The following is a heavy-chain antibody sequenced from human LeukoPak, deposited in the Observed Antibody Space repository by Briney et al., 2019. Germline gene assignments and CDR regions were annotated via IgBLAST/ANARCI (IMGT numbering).Heavy chain of an antibody. CDR2: IYSGGST. D-gene: IGHD2-2*01. V-gene: IGHV3-66*01. Sequence: PGGSLRLSCAASGFTVSSNYMSWVRQAPGKGLEWVSVIYSGGSTYYADSVKGRFTISRDNSKNTLYLQMNSLRAEDTAVYYCARVAPVVPAAFYFDYWGQGTLVTVSS. J-gene: IGHJ4*02. CDR3: ARVAPVVPAAFYFDY. CDR1: GFTVSSNY.